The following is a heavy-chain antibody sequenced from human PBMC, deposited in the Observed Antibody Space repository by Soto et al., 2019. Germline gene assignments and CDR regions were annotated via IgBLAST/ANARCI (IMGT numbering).Heavy chain of an antibody. V-gene: IGHV4-34*01. J-gene: IGHJ4*02. Sequence: SETLSLTCAVYGGSFSGYYWSWIRQPPGKGLEWIGEINHSGSTNYNPSLKSRFTISVDTSKNQFSLKMSSLTAADTAVYYCARGGRYSSSWYEDYWGQGTLVTVSS. CDR1: GGSFSGYY. D-gene: IGHD6-13*01. CDR3: ARGGRYSSSWYEDY. CDR2: INHSGST.